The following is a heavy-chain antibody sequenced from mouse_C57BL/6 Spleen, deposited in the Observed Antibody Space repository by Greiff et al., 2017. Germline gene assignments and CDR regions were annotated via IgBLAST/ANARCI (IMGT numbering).Heavy chain of an antibody. D-gene: IGHD1-1*01. CDR3: AREGYYGSIHYYAMDY. J-gene: IGHJ4*01. Sequence: EVQLQQSGPELVKPGASVKIPCKASGYTFTDYNMDWVKQSHGKSLEWIGDINPNNGGTIYNQKFKGKATLTVDKSSSTAYMELRSLTSEDTAVYYCAREGYYGSIHYYAMDYWGQGTSVTVSS. CDR2: INPNNGGT. CDR1: GYTFTDYN. V-gene: IGHV1-18*01.